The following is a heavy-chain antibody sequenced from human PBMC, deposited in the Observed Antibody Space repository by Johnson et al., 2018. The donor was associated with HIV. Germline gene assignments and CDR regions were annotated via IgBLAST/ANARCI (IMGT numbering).Heavy chain of an antibody. CDR1: GFTFSRYW. D-gene: IGHD4-17*01. CDR2: INTDGSST. J-gene: IGHJ3*01. CDR3: ATHLSDYGDTLTDDAFNV. V-gene: IGHV3-74*02. Sequence: MQLVESGGGLVQPGGSLRLSCAASGFTFSRYWMHWVRQAPGKGLVWVSRINTDGSSTSYADSVKGRFTISRDNSKSTLYLQINTLRAEDTAIYYCATHLSDYGDTLTDDAFNVWGQGTVVTVSS.